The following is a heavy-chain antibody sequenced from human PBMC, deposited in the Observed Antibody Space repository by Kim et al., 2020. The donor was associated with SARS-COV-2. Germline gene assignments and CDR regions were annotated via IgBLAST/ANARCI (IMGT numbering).Heavy chain of an antibody. CDR1: GGSISSSNW. J-gene: IGHJ4*02. CDR3: ARVGNIVVVPAAMFDY. V-gene: IGHV4-4*02. D-gene: IGHD2-2*01. Sequence: SETLSLTCAVSGGSISSSNWWSWVRQPPGKGLEWIGEIYHSGSTNYNPSLKSRVTISVDKSKNQFSLKLSSVTAADTAVYYCARVGNIVVVPAAMFDYWGQGTLVTVSS. CDR2: IYHSGST.